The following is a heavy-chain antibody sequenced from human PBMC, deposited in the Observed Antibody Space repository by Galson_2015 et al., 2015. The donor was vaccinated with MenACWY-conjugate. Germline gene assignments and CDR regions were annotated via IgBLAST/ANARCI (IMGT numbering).Heavy chain of an antibody. Sequence: SLRLSCAASGFTFSSFSMNWVRQAPGKGLEWVSSISATSATIYYADSVKGRFIISRDNAKNSLFLQTDSLRAEDTALYYCARAKEQWLSKTFDLWGQGTMVTVSS. CDR1: GFTFSSFS. D-gene: IGHD6-19*01. CDR2: ISATSATI. J-gene: IGHJ3*01. V-gene: IGHV3-21*01. CDR3: ARAKEQWLSKTFDL.